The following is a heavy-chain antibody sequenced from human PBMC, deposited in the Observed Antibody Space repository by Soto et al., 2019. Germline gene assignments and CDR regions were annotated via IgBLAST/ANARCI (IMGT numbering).Heavy chain of an antibody. CDR2: IYYSGST. CDR1: GGSISSSGYY. CDR3: ARSINS. V-gene: IGHV4-31*01. Sequence: QVQLQESGPGLVKPSQTLSLTCTVSGGSISSSGYYLSWIRQHPGKGLEWIGYIYYSGSTYYNPSPKSPVTISVDTSKNQFSLKLSSVTAADTAVYYCARSINSWGQGTLVTVSS. D-gene: IGHD3-10*01. J-gene: IGHJ4*02.